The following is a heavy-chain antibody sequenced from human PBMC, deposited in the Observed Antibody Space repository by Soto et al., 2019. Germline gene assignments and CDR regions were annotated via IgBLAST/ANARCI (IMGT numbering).Heavy chain of an antibody. Sequence: GASVKVSCKASGYTFTSYGISWVRQAPGQGLEWMGWISAYNGNTNYAQKLQGRVTMTTDTSTSTAYMELRSLRSDDTAVYYCARDADYYDSSGYLNFDEWGEGTLVTV. CDR2: ISAYNGNT. CDR1: GYTFTSYG. J-gene: IGHJ4*02. V-gene: IGHV1-18*01. D-gene: IGHD3-22*01. CDR3: ARDADYYDSSGYLNFDE.